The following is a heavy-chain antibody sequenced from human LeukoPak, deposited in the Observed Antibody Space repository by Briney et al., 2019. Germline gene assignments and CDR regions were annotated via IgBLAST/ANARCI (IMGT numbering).Heavy chain of an antibody. Sequence: TGGSLRLSCAASGFTFSSYAMHWVRQAPGKGLEWVAVISYDGTNKYYADSVKGRFTISRDNFKNTLYLQMNSLRAEDTAVYYCARESGGRGFDYWGQGTLVTVSS. CDR3: ARESGGRGFDY. CDR1: GFTFSSYA. D-gene: IGHD3-16*01. J-gene: IGHJ4*02. V-gene: IGHV3-30-3*01. CDR2: ISYDGTNK.